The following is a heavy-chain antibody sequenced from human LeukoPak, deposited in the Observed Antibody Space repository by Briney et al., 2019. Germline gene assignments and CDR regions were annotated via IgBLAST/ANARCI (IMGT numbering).Heavy chain of an antibody. D-gene: IGHD6-19*01. CDR2: FDPEDGET. J-gene: IGHJ2*01. CDR3: ATRRTQQWLVLGSWYFDL. V-gene: IGHV1-24*01. CDR1: GYTLTELS. Sequence: ASVKVSCKVSGYTLTELSMHWVRQAPGKGLEWMGGFDPEDGETTYAQKFQGRVTMTEDTSTDTAYMELSSLRSEDTAVYYCATRRTQQWLVLGSWYFDLWGRGTLVTVSS.